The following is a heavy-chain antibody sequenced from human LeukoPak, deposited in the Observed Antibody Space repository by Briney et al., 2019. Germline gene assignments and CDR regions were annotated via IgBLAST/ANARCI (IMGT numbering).Heavy chain of an antibody. CDR1: GFTFSSYA. Sequence: GGSLRLSCAASGFTFSSYAMSWVRQAPGKGLEWVSAISGSGGSTYYADSVKGRFTISRDNSKNTLYLQMNSLRAEDTAVYYCTTVLPGGVRSYYFDYWGQGTLVTVSS. V-gene: IGHV3-23*01. D-gene: IGHD3-10*01. CDR2: ISGSGGST. J-gene: IGHJ4*02. CDR3: TTVLPGGVRSYYFDY.